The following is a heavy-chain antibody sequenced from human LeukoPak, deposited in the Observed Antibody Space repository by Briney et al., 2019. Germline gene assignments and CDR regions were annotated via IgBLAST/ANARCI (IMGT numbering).Heavy chain of an antibody. D-gene: IGHD4-11*01. V-gene: IGHV4-34*01. J-gene: IGHJ4*02. CDR1: GGSFSGYY. Sequence: SETLSLTCAVYGGSFSGYYWSWIRQPPGKGLEWIGEINHSGSTNYNPSLKSRVTISVDTSKNQFSLKLSSVTAADTAVYYCAPFTHSSSNYYYFDYWGQGTLVTVSS. CDR3: APFTHSSSNYYYFDY. CDR2: INHSGST.